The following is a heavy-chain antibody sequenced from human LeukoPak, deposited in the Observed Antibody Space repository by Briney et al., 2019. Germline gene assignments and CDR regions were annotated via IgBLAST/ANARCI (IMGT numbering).Heavy chain of an antibody. Sequence: SGPTLVNPTQTLTLTCTFSGFSLSTRGMRVSWIRQPPGKALGWLARIDWDDDKFYSTSLKTRLTISKDTSKNQVVLTMTNMDPVDTATYYCARIRGGNWFDPWGQGTLVTVSS. D-gene: IGHD3-10*01. CDR3: ARIRGGNWFDP. V-gene: IGHV2-70*04. J-gene: IGHJ5*02. CDR1: GFSLSTRGMR. CDR2: IDWDDDK.